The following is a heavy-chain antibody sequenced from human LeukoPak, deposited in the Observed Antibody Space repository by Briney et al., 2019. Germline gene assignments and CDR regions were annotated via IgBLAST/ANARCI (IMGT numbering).Heavy chain of an antibody. J-gene: IGHJ4*02. D-gene: IGHD5-24*01. CDR2: INHSGST. CDR3: AREASRWLQQKYYFDY. Sequence: RSSETLSLTCTVSGGSISSSISYWGWIRQPPGKGLEWIGEINHSGSTNYNPSLKSRVTISVDTSKNQFSLKLSSVTAADTAVYYCAREASRWLQQKYYFDYWGQGALVTVSS. V-gene: IGHV4-39*07. CDR1: GGSISSSISY.